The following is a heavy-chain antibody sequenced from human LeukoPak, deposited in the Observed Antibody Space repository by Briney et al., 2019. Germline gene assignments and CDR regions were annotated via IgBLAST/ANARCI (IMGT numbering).Heavy chain of an antibody. CDR3: ANGPVDYFDY. CDR1: GITFSSYA. V-gene: IGHV3-30-3*01. Sequence: GGSLRLSCAASGITFSSYAMHWVRQAPGKGLEWVAVISYDGSNKDYAGSVKGRFTISRDNSKNTLYLQMNSLRAEDTAVYYCANGPVDYFDYWGQGTLVTVSS. D-gene: IGHD4-23*01. J-gene: IGHJ4*02. CDR2: ISYDGSNK.